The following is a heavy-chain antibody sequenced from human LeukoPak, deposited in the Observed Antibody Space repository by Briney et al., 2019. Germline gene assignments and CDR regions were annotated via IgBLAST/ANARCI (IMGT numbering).Heavy chain of an antibody. Sequence: PSETLSLTCTVSGGSISSSRYHWAWIRQPPGKGLECIGRISYSGSTYYTPSLESRVTISVDTSNNQFSLKLRSVTAADTAVYYCARRVGYGEFDFWGPGTLVTISS. CDR1: GGSISSSRYH. CDR3: ARRVGYGEFDF. D-gene: IGHD2-8*02. V-gene: IGHV4-39*01. J-gene: IGHJ4*02. CDR2: ISYSGST.